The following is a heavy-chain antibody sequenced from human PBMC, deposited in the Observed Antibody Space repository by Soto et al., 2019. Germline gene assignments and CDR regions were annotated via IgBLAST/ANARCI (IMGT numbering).Heavy chain of an antibody. Sequence: ASVKVSCKASGDTFTSYAMHWVRQAPGQRLEWMGWINAGNGNTKYSQKFQGRVTITRDTSASTAYMELSSLRSEDTAVYYCAREDSSGYYPYFDYWGQLPMVTASS. CDR3: AREDSSGYYPYFDY. V-gene: IGHV1-3*01. D-gene: IGHD3-22*01. CDR1: GDTFTSYA. J-gene: IGHJ4*02. CDR2: INAGNGNT.